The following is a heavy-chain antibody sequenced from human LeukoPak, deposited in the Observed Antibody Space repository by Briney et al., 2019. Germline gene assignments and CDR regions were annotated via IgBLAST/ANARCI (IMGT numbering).Heavy chain of an antibody. D-gene: IGHD3-9*01. CDR1: GYTFTGYY. Sequence: ASVKVSCKASGYTFTGYYMHWVRQAPGQGLEWMGRINPNSGGTNYAQKFQGRVTMTRDTSISTAYMELSRLRSDDTAVYYCARRSTDFYDILPGLPTGYWGQGTLVTVSS. J-gene: IGHJ4*02. CDR2: INPNSGGT. V-gene: IGHV1-2*06. CDR3: ARRSTDFYDILPGLPTGY.